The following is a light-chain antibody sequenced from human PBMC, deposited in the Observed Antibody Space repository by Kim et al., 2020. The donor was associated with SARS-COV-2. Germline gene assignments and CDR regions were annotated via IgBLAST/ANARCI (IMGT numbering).Light chain of an antibody. CDR2: DND. J-gene: IGLJ3*02. CDR3: GTWDSSLSSEL. CDR1: SSNIGNNY. V-gene: IGLV1-51*01. Sequence: QSVLTQPPSVSAAPGQKVTISCSGSSSNIGNNYVSWYQQLPGTAPKLLIYDNDKRPSGIPDRFSGSTSGTSATLGITGLQTGDEADYYCGTWDSSLSSELFGGGTQLTVL.